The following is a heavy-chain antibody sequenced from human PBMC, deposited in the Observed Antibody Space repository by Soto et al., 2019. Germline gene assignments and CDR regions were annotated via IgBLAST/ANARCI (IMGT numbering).Heavy chain of an antibody. CDR2: VHHSGTT. D-gene: IGHD3-10*01. J-gene: IGHJ4*02. CDR3: ARRWSGTDY. Sequence: VHLQESGPGLVKPSETLSLICTVSGGSIGIYYWNWIRQSPGKGLEWIGYVHHSGTTSYNPSLEGRATISLDPSKNKFSLRLSSVTAADTAVYYCARRWSGTDYWGQGTLVTVSS. V-gene: IGHV4-59*01. CDR1: GGSIGIYY.